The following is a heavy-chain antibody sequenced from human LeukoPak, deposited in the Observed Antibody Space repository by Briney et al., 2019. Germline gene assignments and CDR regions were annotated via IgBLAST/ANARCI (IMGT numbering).Heavy chain of an antibody. CDR3: ARDPQYCSGGSCYSFDY. J-gene: IGHJ4*02. CDR1: GFTFSSYA. V-gene: IGHV3-21*01. CDR2: IISSSSYI. D-gene: IGHD2-15*01. Sequence: GGSLRLSCAASGFTFSSYAMSWVRQAPGKGLEWVSSIISSSSYIYYADSVKGRFTISRDNAKNSLYLQMNSLRAEDTAVYYCARDPQYCSGGSCYSFDYWGQGTLVTVSS.